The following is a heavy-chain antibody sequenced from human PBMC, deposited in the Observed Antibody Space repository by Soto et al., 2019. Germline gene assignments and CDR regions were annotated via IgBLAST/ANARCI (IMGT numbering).Heavy chain of an antibody. CDR3: ARRGSGTYYKTFDF. V-gene: IGHV5-10-1*01. Sequence: PGESLKISCKGSGYSFTSHWIAWVRQMPGKGLDWMGRIDPSDSNTQYSPAFEGHITISTDRSSSTAYLQWSSLKASDTALDYCARRGSGTYYKTFDFWGQGTLVTVSS. J-gene: IGHJ4*02. D-gene: IGHD3-10*01. CDR2: IDPSDSNT. CDR1: GYSFTSHW.